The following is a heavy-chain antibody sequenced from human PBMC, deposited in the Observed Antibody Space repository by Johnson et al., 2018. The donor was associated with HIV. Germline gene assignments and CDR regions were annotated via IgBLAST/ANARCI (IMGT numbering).Heavy chain of an antibody. Sequence: EVQLVESGGGVVQPGRSLRLSCAASGFTFSRYDMHWVRQAPGKGLEYVSGITNGGSTYSADSVKGRFTISRDNSRNTLYLQMGSLRPEDMAVYYCARASALDIWGQGTMVTVSS. J-gene: IGHJ3*02. V-gene: IGHV3-64*07. CDR3: ARASALDI. CDR2: ITNGGST. CDR1: GFTFSRYD.